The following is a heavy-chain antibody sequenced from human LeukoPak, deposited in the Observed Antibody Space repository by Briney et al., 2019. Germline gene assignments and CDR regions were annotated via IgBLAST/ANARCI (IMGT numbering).Heavy chain of an antibody. J-gene: IGHJ4*02. CDR1: GFTFSSYA. D-gene: IGHD2-2*01. V-gene: IGHV3-23*01. Sequence: QPGGALLLSCASSGFTFSSYAMNSARHAPGQGLEWVSGTSGSGAGTNYADSVKGRFTISRDNSKNTLYLQMNSLRAEDTAVYYCAKAYCSSTICYWNYWGQGTLVTVSS. CDR2: TSGSGAGT. CDR3: AKAYCSSTICYWNY.